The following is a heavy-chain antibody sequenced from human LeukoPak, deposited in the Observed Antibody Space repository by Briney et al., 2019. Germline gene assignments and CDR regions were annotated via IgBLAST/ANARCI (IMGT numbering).Heavy chain of an antibody. V-gene: IGHV4-59*01. Sequence: PSETLSLTCTVSGGSISSYYWSWIRQPPGKGLEWIGYIYYSGSTNYNPSLKSRVTISVDTSKNQFSLKLSSVTAADTAVYYCATSRTDSSSYFDSWGQGTLVTVSS. J-gene: IGHJ5*01. CDR3: ATSRTDSSSYFDS. D-gene: IGHD6-6*01. CDR1: GGSISSYY. CDR2: IYYSGST.